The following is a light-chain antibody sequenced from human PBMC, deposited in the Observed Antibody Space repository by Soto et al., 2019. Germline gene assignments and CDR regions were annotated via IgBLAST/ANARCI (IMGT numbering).Light chain of an antibody. Sequence: EIVMTQSPATLSVSPGERATLSCRASQRVSRNLAWYQQKPGQAPRLLIYDASTRATGIPDRFSGSGSETEFTLTISSLQYEDYAIYYCQQYKNWPPWTFGQGTKVEIK. V-gene: IGKV3-15*01. CDR1: QRVSRN. CDR2: DAS. J-gene: IGKJ1*01. CDR3: QQYKNWPPWT.